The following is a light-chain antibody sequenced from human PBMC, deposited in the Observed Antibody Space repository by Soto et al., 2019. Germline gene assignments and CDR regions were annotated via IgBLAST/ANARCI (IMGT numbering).Light chain of an antibody. CDR3: QQYGISPPIT. Sequence: EIVLTQSPGTLSLSPGERATLSCRASHSVSSSYLAWYQQKPGQAPRLLIYGASSRATGIPDRFSVSGSGTDFTLTISRLEPEDFAVSYCQQYGISPPITFGQGTRLEMK. CDR1: HSVSSSY. V-gene: IGKV3-20*01. J-gene: IGKJ5*01. CDR2: GAS.